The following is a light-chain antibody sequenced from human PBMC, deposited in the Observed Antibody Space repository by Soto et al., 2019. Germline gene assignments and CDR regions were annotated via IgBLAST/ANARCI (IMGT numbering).Light chain of an antibody. CDR3: QQCHATPLT. Sequence: DIQMTQSASFLSASVGDGVSMXCRASQAPSNHFSWFQQKTGQAPNLLIFGAKTLQTGVPSRCSGSGYGTDFTLTITTRQPEDVGMYYCQQCHATPLTFGQGTRLEIK. CDR1: QAPSNH. V-gene: IGKV1-39*01. CDR2: GAK. J-gene: IGKJ5*01.